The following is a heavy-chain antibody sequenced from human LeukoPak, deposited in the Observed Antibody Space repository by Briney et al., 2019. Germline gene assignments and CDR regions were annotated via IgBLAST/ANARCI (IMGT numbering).Heavy chain of an antibody. D-gene: IGHD3-16*02. Sequence: GGSLRLSCAASGFTFSNHWMHWVRQAPGKVLVWVSRINSDGNSTNYADSVTGRFTISRDNAKNTLYLQMNSLRAEDTAVYYCARDMMITFGGVIVYYYYYMDVWGKGTTVTVSS. V-gene: IGHV3-74*01. CDR2: INSDGNST. CDR1: GFTFSNHW. CDR3: ARDMMITFGGVIVYYYYYMDV. J-gene: IGHJ6*03.